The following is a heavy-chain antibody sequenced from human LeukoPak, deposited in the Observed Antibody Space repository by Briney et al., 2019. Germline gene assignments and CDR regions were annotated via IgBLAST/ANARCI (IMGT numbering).Heavy chain of an antibody. CDR3: ATGRSIRYFDY. J-gene: IGHJ4*02. V-gene: IGHV4-59*08. Sequence: KPPETLSLTCTVSGVSILSYYWNWIRQPPGQGLEWIGYTHYSGTTKYNPALESRVTISVDTSKSQFSLKLSSPTAADTAVYYCATGRSIRYFDYWGQGTLLSVS. D-gene: IGHD3-9*01. CDR1: GVSILSYY. CDR2: THYSGTT.